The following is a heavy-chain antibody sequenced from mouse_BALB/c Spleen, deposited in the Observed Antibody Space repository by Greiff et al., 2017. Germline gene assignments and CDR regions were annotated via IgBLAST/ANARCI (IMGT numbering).Heavy chain of an antibody. CDR1: GFTFTDYY. Sequence: EVMLVESGGGLVQPGGSLRLSCATSGFTFTDYYMSWVRQPPGKALEWMGFIRNKANGYTTEYSASVKGRFTISRDNSQSILYLQMNTMRAEDSDTYSCERDISHHFYGSWFAYWGQGTLVTVSA. CDR2: IRNKANGYTT. CDR3: ERDISHHFYGSWFAY. V-gene: IGHV7-3*02. D-gene: IGHD1-2*01. J-gene: IGHJ3*01.